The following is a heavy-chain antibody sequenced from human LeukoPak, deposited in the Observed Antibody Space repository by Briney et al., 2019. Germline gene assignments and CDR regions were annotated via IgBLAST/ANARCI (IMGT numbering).Heavy chain of an antibody. CDR3: AKDQSSGWPKYYFDY. Sequence: GGSLRLSCAASGFIFSTYWMNWVRQAPGKGLEWVAVIWYDGSNKYYADSVKGRFTISRDNSKNTLYLQMNSLRAEDTAVYYCAKDQSSGWPKYYFDYWGQGTLVTVSS. J-gene: IGHJ4*02. CDR1: GFIFSTYW. V-gene: IGHV3-33*06. CDR2: IWYDGSNK. D-gene: IGHD6-19*01.